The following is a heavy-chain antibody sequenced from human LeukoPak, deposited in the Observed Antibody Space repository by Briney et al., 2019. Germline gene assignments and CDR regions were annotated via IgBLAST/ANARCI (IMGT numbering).Heavy chain of an antibody. CDR2: MNPNSGNT. Sequence: ASVKVSCKASGGTFSSYAISWVRQATGQGLEWMGWMNPNSGNTGYAQKFQGRVTITRNTSISTAYMELSSLRSEDTAVYYCARPGYSYGFDYWGQGTLVTVSS. D-gene: IGHD5-18*01. V-gene: IGHV1-8*03. CDR3: ARPGYSYGFDY. J-gene: IGHJ4*02. CDR1: GGTFSSYA.